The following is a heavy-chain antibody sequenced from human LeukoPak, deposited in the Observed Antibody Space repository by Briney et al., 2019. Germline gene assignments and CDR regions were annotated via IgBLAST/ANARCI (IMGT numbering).Heavy chain of an antibody. CDR2: MNPNSGNT. J-gene: IGHJ4*02. CDR3: ARVGGYSYGYFDY. D-gene: IGHD5-18*01. CDR1: GYTFTSYD. Sequence: ASVKVSCKASGYTFTSYDINWVRQATGQGLEGMGWMNPNSGNTGYAQKFQGRVTMTRDTSTSTVYMELSSLRSEDTAVYYRARVGGYSYGYFDYWGQGTLVTVSS. V-gene: IGHV1-8*01.